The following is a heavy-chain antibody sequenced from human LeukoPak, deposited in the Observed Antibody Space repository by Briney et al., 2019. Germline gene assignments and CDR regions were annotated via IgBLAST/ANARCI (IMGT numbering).Heavy chain of an antibody. CDR3: ARDPPYYYESSGLLGTY. CDR2: IIPILDIA. CDR1: GGTFSSYA. Sequence: SVKVSCKASGGTFSSYAISWARQAPGQGLEWMGRIIPILDIANYAQMLQGRVTITADKSTSTAYMELSSLRSEDTAVYYCARDPPYYYESSGLLGTYWGQGTLVTVSS. V-gene: IGHV1-69*04. J-gene: IGHJ4*02. D-gene: IGHD3-22*01.